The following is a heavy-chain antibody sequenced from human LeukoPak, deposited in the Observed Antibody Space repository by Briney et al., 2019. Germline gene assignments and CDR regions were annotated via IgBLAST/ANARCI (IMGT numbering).Heavy chain of an antibody. V-gene: IGHV4-59*01. J-gene: IGHJ5*02. CDR1: GGSISSYY. D-gene: IGHD2-2*01. CDR3: ARGPSPYCSSTSCKDWFDP. Sequence: SETLSLTCTVSGGSISSYYLSWIRQPPGKGLEWIGYIYYSGSTNYNPSLKSRVTISVNTSKNQFSLKLSSVTAADTAVYYCARGPSPYCSSTSCKDWFDPWGQGTLVTVSS. CDR2: IYYSGST.